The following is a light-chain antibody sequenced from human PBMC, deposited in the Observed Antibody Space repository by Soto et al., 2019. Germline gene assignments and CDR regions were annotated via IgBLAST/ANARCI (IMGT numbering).Light chain of an antibody. V-gene: IGLV1-40*01. CDR1: DSTFGAGYD. J-gene: IGLJ2*01. CDR2: NDW. CDR3: QSYDSTLRVL. Sequence: QSVLTQPPSVSGAPGQRVTISCTGSDSTFGAGYDVHWYQQLPGTDPKLVIYNDWNRPSGVPDRFSGSKSGTSASLAISGLQAEDEADYYCQSYDSTLRVLFGGGTKLTVL.